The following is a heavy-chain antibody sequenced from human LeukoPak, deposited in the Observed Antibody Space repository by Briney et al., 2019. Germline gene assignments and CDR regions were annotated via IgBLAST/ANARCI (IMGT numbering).Heavy chain of an antibody. D-gene: IGHD3-22*01. CDR3: ARDEGLGYDYDSSGYYQNWFDP. J-gene: IGHJ5*02. Sequence: ASVKVSCKASGYTFTSYAMHWVRQAPGQRLEWMGWINAGNGNTNYAQKPQGRVTMTTDTSTSTAYMELRSLRSDDTAVYYCARDEGLGYDYDSSGYYQNWFDPWGQGTLVTVSS. CDR2: INAGNGNT. V-gene: IGHV1-3*01. CDR1: GYTFTSYA.